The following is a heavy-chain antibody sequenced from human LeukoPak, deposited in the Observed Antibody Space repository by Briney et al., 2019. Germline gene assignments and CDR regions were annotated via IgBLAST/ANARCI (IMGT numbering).Heavy chain of an antibody. V-gene: IGHV4-39*01. CDR2: IYYSGTS. CDR1: GGSISSSSYH. CDR3: ARYVSSAGYFDY. J-gene: IGHJ4*02. Sequence: SETLSLTCSVSGGSISSSSYHWGWIRQPPGKGLEWLGSIYYSGTSYYNPSLKSRVTISVDTSKNQLSLKLSSVTDADTAVYYCARYVSSAGYFDYWGRGTLVTVSS. D-gene: IGHD6-6*01.